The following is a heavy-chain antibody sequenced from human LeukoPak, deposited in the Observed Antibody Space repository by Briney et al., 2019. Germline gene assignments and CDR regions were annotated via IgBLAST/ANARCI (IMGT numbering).Heavy chain of an antibody. CDR3: AKDLGWESGYDIFDY. D-gene: IGHD5-12*01. CDR1: GFTFSSYG. Sequence: GGSLRLSCAASGFTFSSYGMHRVRQAPGKGLEWVAFIRYDGSNKYYADSVKGRFTISRDNSKNTLYLQMNSLRAEDTAVYYCAKDLGWESGYDIFDYWGQGTLVTVSS. CDR2: IRYDGSNK. J-gene: IGHJ4*02. V-gene: IGHV3-30*02.